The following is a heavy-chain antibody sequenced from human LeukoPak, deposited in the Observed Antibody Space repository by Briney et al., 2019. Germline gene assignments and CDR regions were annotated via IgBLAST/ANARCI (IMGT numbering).Heavy chain of an antibody. CDR3: ARDLSSGWYGNWFDP. J-gene: IGHJ5*02. CDR2: IYYSGST. V-gene: IGHV4-30-4*08. Sequence: SETLSLTCTVSGGSISSGGYYWSWIRQHPGKGLEWIGYIYYSGSTYYNPSLKSRVTISVDTSKNQFSLKLSSVTAADTAVYYCARDLSSGWYGNWFDPWGQGTLVTVSS. CDR1: GGSISSGGYY. D-gene: IGHD6-19*01.